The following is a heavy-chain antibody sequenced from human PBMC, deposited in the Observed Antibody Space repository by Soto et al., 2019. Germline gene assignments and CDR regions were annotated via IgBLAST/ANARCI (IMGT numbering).Heavy chain of an antibody. CDR3: AREDTAMAHRYFQH. J-gene: IGHJ1*01. D-gene: IGHD5-18*01. V-gene: IGHV4-34*01. Sequence: SQTLSLTCAVYGGSFSGYYWSWIRPPPGKGLEWIGEINHNGSTNYNPSLKSQVTISVDTSKNQFSLELRSATAADTAVYYCAREDTAMAHRYFQHWGQGTLVTVSS. CDR1: GGSFSGYY. CDR2: INHNGST.